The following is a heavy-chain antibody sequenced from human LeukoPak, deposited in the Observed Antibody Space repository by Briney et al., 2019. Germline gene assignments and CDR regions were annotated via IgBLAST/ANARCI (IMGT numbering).Heavy chain of an antibody. V-gene: IGHV3-30*03. D-gene: IGHD3-3*01. CDR1: GFIFSSYS. CDR2: ISYDGSDK. J-gene: IGHJ5*01. CDR3: ARASPPYYDFWSSYYSPFDS. Sequence: GGSLRLSCAASGFIFSSYSMNWVRQAPGKGLEWVAVISYDGSDKYYVDSVKGRFTISRDNSKNTLYLQMNSLRAEDTAVYYCARASPPYYDFWSSYYSPFDSWGQGTLVTVSS.